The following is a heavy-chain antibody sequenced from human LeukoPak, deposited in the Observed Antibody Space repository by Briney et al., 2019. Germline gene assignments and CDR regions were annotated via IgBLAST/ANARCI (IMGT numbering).Heavy chain of an antibody. CDR2: IYYSGTT. D-gene: IGHD6-19*01. J-gene: IGHJ4*02. CDR1: GGSISSSSYY. CDR3: ARDQRVHSSGWWDY. Sequence: SETLSLTCTVSGGSISSSSYYWGWIRQPPGKGPEWIASIYYSGTTYNNPSLKSRVNISVDTSKNQFSLKVSCMSAIDTAVYYCARDQRVHSSGWWDYWGQGTLVTVSS. V-gene: IGHV4-39*02.